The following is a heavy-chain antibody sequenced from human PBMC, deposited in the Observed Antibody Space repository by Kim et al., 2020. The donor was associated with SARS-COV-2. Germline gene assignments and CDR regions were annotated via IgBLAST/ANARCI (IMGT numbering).Heavy chain of an antibody. CDR3: EKDYRSGYSGYDIGD. J-gene: IGHJ4*02. D-gene: IGHD5-12*01. Sequence: GGSLRLSCTASEFTFINYAMSWVRQAPGKGLEWVSAFSSGSGGLTYYADSVKGRFTISRDNSKNTLYLQMNNLRAEDTAVYYCEKDYRSGYSGYDIGDWGQGTLVTVSS. CDR2: FSSGSGGLT. CDR1: EFTFINYA. V-gene: IGHV3-23*01.